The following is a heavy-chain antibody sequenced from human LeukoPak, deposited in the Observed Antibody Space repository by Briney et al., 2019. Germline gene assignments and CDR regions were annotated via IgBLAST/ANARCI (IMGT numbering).Heavy chain of an antibody. J-gene: IGHJ4*02. CDR3: ARGWLAETTVVTPYNY. D-gene: IGHD4-23*01. CDR2: IIPIFGTA. V-gene: IGHV1-69*13. Sequence: ASVKVSCKASGGTFSSYAISWVRQAPGQGLEWMGGIIPIFGTANYAQKFQGRATITAVDSMNTAYMELSSLRSDDTAVYYCARGWLAETTVVTPYNYWGQGTLVTVSS. CDR1: GGTFSSYA.